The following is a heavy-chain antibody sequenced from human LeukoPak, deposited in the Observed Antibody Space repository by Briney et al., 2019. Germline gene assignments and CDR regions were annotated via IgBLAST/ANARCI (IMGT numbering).Heavy chain of an antibody. V-gene: IGHV4-59*01. Sequence: SETLSLTCTVSGGSISNYYWSWIRQPPGKGLEWIGYIYYSGSTNYNPSLKSRVTISVDTSKNQFSLKLSSVTAADTAVYYCARGAPPGYYGSGSREFDYWGQGTLVTVSS. J-gene: IGHJ4*02. CDR1: GGSISNYY. CDR3: ARGAPPGYYGSGSREFDY. CDR2: IYYSGST. D-gene: IGHD3-10*01.